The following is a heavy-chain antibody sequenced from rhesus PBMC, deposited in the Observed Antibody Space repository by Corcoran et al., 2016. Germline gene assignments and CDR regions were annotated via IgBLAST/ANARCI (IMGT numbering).Heavy chain of an antibody. CDR2: TYGNSAST. J-gene: IGHJ5-1*01. V-gene: IGHV4S9*01. Sequence: QVQLQESGPGLVKPSETLSLPCAVSGCSISDRYYWRWIRQLPGKGLEWIGNTYGNSASTYYHPSLKSRVTISKDTSKNHFFLKVSSVTAADTAIYYCATDSGYSSGYNRFDVWGAGVLVTVSS. CDR3: ATDSGYSSGYNRFDV. D-gene: IGHD5-24*01. CDR1: GCSISDRYY.